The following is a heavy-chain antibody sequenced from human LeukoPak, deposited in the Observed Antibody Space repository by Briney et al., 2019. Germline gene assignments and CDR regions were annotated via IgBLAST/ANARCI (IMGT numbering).Heavy chain of an antibody. CDR1: GFTFSSYG. J-gene: IGHJ4*02. CDR2: IINNGGST. CDR3: ARAGFTFSDYFGSFFDY. D-gene: IGHD3-10*01. Sequence: GGSLRLSCAASGFTFSSYGMSWVRQAPGKGLEWVSAIINNGGSTYYADSVKGRFTISRDNSKNSLYLQMNSLRAEDTAVYYCARAGFTFSDYFGSFFDYWGQGTLVTVSS. V-gene: IGHV3-23*01.